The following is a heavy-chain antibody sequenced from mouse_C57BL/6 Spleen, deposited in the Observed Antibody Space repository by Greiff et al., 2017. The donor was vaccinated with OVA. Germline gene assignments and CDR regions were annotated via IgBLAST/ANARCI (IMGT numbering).Heavy chain of an antibody. CDR3: ARGGYDYEGY. CDR1: GYTFTSYW. Sequence: QVQLQQPGAELVRPGSSVKLSWKASGYTFTSYWMDWVKQRPGQGLEWIGNIYPSDSETHYNQKFKDKATLTVDKSSSTAYMQLSSLTSEDSAVYYCARGGYDYEGYWGQGTTLTVSS. D-gene: IGHD2-4*01. J-gene: IGHJ2*01. CDR2: IYPSDSET. V-gene: IGHV1-61*01.